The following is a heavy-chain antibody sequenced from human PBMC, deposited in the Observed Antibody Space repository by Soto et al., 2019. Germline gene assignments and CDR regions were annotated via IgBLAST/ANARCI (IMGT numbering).Heavy chain of an antibody. CDR3: ARDRGVITMVRGVITIYYYYGMDV. CDR2: IYHSGST. Sequence: SETLSLTCAVSGGSISSSNWWSWVRQPPGKGLEWIGEIYHSGSTNYNPSLKSRVTISVDKSKNQFSLKLSSVTAADTAVYYCARDRGVITMVRGVITIYYYYGMDVWGQGTTVTVSS. D-gene: IGHD3-10*01. J-gene: IGHJ6*02. V-gene: IGHV4-4*02. CDR1: GGSISSSNW.